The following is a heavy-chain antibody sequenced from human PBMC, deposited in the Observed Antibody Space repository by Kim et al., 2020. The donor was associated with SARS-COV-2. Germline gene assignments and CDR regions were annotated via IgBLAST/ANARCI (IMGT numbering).Heavy chain of an antibody. Sequence: ADSVKGRFTRSRDNAKNSLYLQMNSLGAEDTAVYYCAVDPAGYYYGMDVWGQGTTVTVSS. D-gene: IGHD3-10*01. J-gene: IGHJ6*02. V-gene: IGHV3-11*01. CDR3: AVDPAGYYYGMDV.